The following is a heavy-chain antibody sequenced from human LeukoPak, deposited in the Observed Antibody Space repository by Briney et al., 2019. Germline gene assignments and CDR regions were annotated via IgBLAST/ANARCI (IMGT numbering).Heavy chain of an antibody. Sequence: GGSLRLSCSASGFTFNTYAMHWVRQAPGKGLKYVSAISTDGGGTYYADSVKGRFTISRDSYKNTLYLQMSSLRAEDTAVYYCVKYHNSCYSVWGEGTLVTVSS. V-gene: IGHV3-64D*06. D-gene: IGHD2-15*01. J-gene: IGHJ4*02. CDR3: VKYHNSCYSV. CDR1: GFTFNTYA. CDR2: ISTDGGGT.